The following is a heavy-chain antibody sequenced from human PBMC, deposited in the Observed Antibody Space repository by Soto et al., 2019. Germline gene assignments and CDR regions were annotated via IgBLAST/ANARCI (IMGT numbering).Heavy chain of an antibody. CDR1: GGSSSSYY. D-gene: IGHD3-10*02. V-gene: IGHV4-59*01. J-gene: IGHJ3*02. CDR3: AREDDYYVFFDI. CDR2: ISYSGST. Sequence: SETLSLTCTVSGGSSSSYYWSWIRQPPGKGLEWIGYISYSGSTNYNPSLKSRVTISVDTSKNQFSLKLSSVTAADTALYYCAREDDYYVFFDIWAQGTMVTVSS.